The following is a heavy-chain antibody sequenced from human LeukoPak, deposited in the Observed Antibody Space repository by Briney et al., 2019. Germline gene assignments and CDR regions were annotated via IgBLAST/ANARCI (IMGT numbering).Heavy chain of an antibody. J-gene: IGHJ5*02. CDR2: ISDSGST. Sequence: SETLSLTCTVSGGSMNNYYWSWIRQAPGKGLEWIGYISDSGSTNYNPSLRSRVTISVDTSKDQFSLKLSSVTAADTALYYCARYDYGDCWFDPWGQGTLVTVSS. D-gene: IGHD4-17*01. CDR1: GGSMNNYY. CDR3: ARYDYGDCWFDP. V-gene: IGHV4-59*01.